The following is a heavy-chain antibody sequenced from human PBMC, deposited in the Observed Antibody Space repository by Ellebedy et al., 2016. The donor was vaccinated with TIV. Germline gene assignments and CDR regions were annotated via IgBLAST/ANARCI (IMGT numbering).Heavy chain of an antibody. V-gene: IGHV1-18*01. CDR2: ISAYNGNT. CDR1: GYTFTSYG. Sequence: AASVKVSCKASGYTFTSYGISWVRQAPGQGLEWMGWISAYNGNTNYAQKFQGRLTIIADTATSTDYMELSSLTYEDTAVYYCAADYGDYVAEDWGQGTLITVSS. J-gene: IGHJ4*02. CDR3: AADYGDYVAED. D-gene: IGHD4-17*01.